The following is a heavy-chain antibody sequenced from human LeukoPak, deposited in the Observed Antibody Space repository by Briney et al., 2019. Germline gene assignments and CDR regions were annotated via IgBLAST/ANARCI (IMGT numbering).Heavy chain of an antibody. D-gene: IGHD1-1*01. J-gene: IGHJ4*02. CDR3: ATPVHK. CDR1: GGSFSGYY. Sequence: PSETLSLTCAVYGGSFSGYYWSWIRQPPGKGLEWIGEINHSGSTNYNPSLKSRVTISVDTSKDQFSLKLSSVTAADTAVYYCATPVHKWGQGTLVTVPS. V-gene: IGHV4-34*01. CDR2: INHSGST.